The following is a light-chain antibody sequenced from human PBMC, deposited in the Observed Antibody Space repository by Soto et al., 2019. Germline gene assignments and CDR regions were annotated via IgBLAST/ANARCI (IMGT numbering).Light chain of an antibody. CDR1: SSDVGGYNF. V-gene: IGLV2-8*01. Sequence: QSALTQPPSASGSPGQSVTISCTGTSSDVGGYNFVSWYQQHPGKVPKLIIYEVVKRPSGVPDRFSGSKSGNTASLTVSGLQAEDEADYYCSSYGGNNNWVFGGGTKVIVL. CDR2: EVV. CDR3: SSYGGNNNWV. J-gene: IGLJ3*02.